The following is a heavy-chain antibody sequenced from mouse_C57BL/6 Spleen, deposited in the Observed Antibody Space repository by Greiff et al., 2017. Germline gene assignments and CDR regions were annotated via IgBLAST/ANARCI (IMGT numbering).Heavy chain of an antibody. CDR1: GYAFSSSW. Sequence: VNVVESGPELVKPGASVKISCKASGYAFSSSWMNWVKQRPGKGLEWIGRIYPGDGDTNYNGKFKGKATLTADKSSSTAYMQLSSLTSEDSAVYFCARDGSDYFDYWGQGTTLTVSS. V-gene: IGHV1-82*01. J-gene: IGHJ2*01. CDR3: ARDGSDYFDY. CDR2: IYPGDGDT. D-gene: IGHD2-3*01.